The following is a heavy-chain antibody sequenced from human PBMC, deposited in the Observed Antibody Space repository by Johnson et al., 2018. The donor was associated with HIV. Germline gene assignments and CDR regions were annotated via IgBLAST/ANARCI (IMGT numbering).Heavy chain of an antibody. J-gene: IGHJ3*02. CDR2: IYSGGST. Sequence: VQLVESGGGLVQPGGSLRLSCAASGFTVSSNYMSWVRQSPGKGLEWVSVIYSGGSTYYADSVKGRFTISRDNSKNTLYLQMNSLRAEDTAVYYCARGAANDAFDIWGQGTMVTVSS. V-gene: IGHV3-66*01. CDR3: ARGAANDAFDI. D-gene: IGHD1-26*01. CDR1: GFTVSSNY.